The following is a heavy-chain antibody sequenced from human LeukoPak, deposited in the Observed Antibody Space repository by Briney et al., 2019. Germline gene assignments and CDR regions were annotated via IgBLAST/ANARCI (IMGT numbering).Heavy chain of an antibody. CDR3: VKDFGRVRGTPDS. CDR1: GFVFSIYT. J-gene: IGHJ4*02. Sequence: PGGSLRLSCSASGFVFSIYTMYWVRQAPGKGPEYVSTISGSGNGGSIYYADSVKGRFTISRDDSKSIVYPQMNGLRSEDTAVYYCVKDFGRVRGTPDSWGQGTLVTVSS. D-gene: IGHD2/OR15-2a*01. V-gene: IGHV3-64D*06. CDR2: ISGSGNGGSI.